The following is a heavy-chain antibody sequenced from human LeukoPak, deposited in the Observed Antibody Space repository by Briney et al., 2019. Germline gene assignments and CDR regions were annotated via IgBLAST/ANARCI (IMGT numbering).Heavy chain of an antibody. CDR2: IYHSGST. Sequence: SETLSLTCAVSGYSISSGYYWGWIRQPPGKGLEWIGSIYHSGSTYYNPSLKSRVTISVDTSKNQFSLKLSSVTAADTAVYYCAAGRGLVRGTGFGYWGQGTLVTVSS. CDR1: GYSISSGYY. V-gene: IGHV4-38-2*01. D-gene: IGHD3-10*01. CDR3: AAGRGLVRGTGFGY. J-gene: IGHJ4*02.